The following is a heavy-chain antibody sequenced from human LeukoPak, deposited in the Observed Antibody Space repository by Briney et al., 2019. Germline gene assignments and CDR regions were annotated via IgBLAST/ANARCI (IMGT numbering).Heavy chain of an antibody. Sequence: PSETLSLTCAVYGGSFSGYYWSWIRQPPGKGLEWIGEINHSGSTNYNPSLKSRVTISVDTSKNQFSLKLSSVTAADTAVYYCARQGLRTYYYGSGSYYRYWGQGTLVTVSS. V-gene: IGHV4-34*01. CDR3: ARQGLRTYYYGSGSYYRY. D-gene: IGHD3-10*01. CDR2: INHSGST. J-gene: IGHJ4*02. CDR1: GGSFSGYY.